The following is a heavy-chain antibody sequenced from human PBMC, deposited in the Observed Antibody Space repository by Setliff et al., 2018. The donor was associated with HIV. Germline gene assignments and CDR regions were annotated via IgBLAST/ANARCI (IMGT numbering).Heavy chain of an antibody. J-gene: IGHJ4*02. CDR1: GITFSNYW. D-gene: IGHD5-12*01. CDR2: INEGGGIR. V-gene: IGHV3-74*01. CDR3: AKDPRAAVATICDY. Sequence: GGSLRLSCAVSGITFSNYWMHWVRQGPGKGLVWVARINEGGGIRNYADSVKGRFTISRDNAKNTLYLQMNSLRAEDTAVYYCAKDPRAAVATICDYWGQGTLVTVSS.